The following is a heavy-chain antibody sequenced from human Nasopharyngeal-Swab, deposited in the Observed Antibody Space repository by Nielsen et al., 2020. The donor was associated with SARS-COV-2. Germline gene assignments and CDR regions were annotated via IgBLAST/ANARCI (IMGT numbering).Heavy chain of an antibody. Sequence: SETLSLTCTVSGGSISSGGYYWIWIRQHPGKGLEWIGYIYYSGSTYYNPSLKSRVTISVDTSKNQFSLKLSSVTAADTAVYYCARSRGDSSSWYGSGETDYWGQGTLVTVSS. CDR1: GGSISSGGYY. CDR2: IYYSGST. J-gene: IGHJ4*02. D-gene: IGHD6-13*01. CDR3: ARSRGDSSSWYGSGETDY. V-gene: IGHV4-31*03.